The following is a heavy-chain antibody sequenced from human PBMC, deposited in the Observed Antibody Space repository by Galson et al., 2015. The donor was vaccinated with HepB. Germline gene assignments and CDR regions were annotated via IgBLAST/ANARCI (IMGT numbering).Heavy chain of an antibody. CDR1: GYSFTSYW. Sequence: QSGAEMKKPGESLKISCKGSGYSFTSYWIGWVRQMPGKGLEWMGIIYPGDSDTRYSPSFQGQVTISADKSISTAYLQWSSLKASDTAMYYCARTRVDSSGYYVFHYWGQGTLVTVSS. V-gene: IGHV5-51*01. J-gene: IGHJ4*02. CDR3: ARTRVDSSGYYVFHY. D-gene: IGHD3-22*01. CDR2: IYPGDSDT.